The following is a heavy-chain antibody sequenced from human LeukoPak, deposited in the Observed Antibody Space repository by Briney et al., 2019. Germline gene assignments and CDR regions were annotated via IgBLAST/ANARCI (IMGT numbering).Heavy chain of an antibody. Sequence: GGSLRLSCAASGFTFSSYAMNWVRQTPGKGLEWVSGISGSGGSTYYADSVKGRFTISRDNSKNTLYLQMNSLRAEDTAVYYCAKMIPVAGTGYWGQGTLVTVSS. V-gene: IGHV3-23*01. CDR2: ISGSGGST. J-gene: IGHJ4*02. D-gene: IGHD6-19*01. CDR3: AKMIPVAGTGY. CDR1: GFTFSSYA.